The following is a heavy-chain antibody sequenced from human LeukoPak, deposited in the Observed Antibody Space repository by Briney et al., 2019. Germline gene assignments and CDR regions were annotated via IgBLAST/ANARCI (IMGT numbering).Heavy chain of an antibody. Sequence: PSETLSLTCTVSGGSISSYYWSWVRQPPGKGLEWIGYIYYSGSTNYNPSLKSRVTISVDTSKNQFSLKLSSVTAADTAVYYCARADGYNSVDWFDPWGQGTLVTVSS. D-gene: IGHD5-12*01. J-gene: IGHJ5*02. CDR1: GGSISSYY. CDR2: IYYSGST. CDR3: ARADGYNSVDWFDP. V-gene: IGHV4-59*12.